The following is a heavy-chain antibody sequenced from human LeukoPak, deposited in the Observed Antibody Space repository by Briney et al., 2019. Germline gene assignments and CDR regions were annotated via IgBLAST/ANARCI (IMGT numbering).Heavy chain of an antibody. Sequence: GGSLRLSCAASGFTFSNAWMSWVRQAPGRGLEWVGHIKSKTDGGTTDYGAPVKGRFTISRDDSKNTLYLQINSLKTEDTAVYYCTTGSSGWSSWGREPWSPSPQ. D-gene: IGHD6-19*01. J-gene: IGHJ4*02. V-gene: IGHV3-15*01. CDR1: GFTFSNAW. CDR2: IKSKTDGGTT. CDR3: TTGSSGWSS.